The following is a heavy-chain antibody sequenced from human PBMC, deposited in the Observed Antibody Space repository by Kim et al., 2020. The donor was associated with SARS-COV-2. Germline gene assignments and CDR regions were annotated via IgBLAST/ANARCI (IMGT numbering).Heavy chain of an antibody. CDR2: FDPEDGET. J-gene: IGHJ5*02. Sequence: ASVKVSCKVSGYTLTELSMHWVRQAPGKGLEWMGGFDPEDGETIYAQKFQGRVTMTEDTSTDTAYMELSSLRSEDTAVYYCATYTIFGVVIMDPQTWGWFDPCGQGTLVTVSS. V-gene: IGHV1-24*01. CDR1: GYTLTELS. D-gene: IGHD3-3*01. CDR3: ATYTIFGVVIMDPQTWGWFDP.